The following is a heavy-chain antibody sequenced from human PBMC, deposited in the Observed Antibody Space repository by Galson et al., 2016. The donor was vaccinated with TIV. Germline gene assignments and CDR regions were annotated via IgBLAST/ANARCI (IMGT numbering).Heavy chain of an antibody. CDR3: ASGSRGGSPDPKNWLDP. J-gene: IGHJ5*02. CDR1: GGSLNSGAYY. V-gene: IGHV4-30-4*08. Sequence: LSLTCIVSGGSLNSGAYYWPWIRQPPGKGLEWIGSIYYREIIYYNPSLKGRVTMSEDPSKNQFPLKLNSVTAADTAVDYCASGSRGGSPDPKNWLDPWGQGTLVTVSS. CDR2: IYYREII. D-gene: IGHD3-10*01.